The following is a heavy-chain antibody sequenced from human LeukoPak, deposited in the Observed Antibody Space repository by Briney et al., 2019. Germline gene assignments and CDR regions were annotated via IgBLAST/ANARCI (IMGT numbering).Heavy chain of an antibody. V-gene: IGHV4-34*01. Sequence: SSETLSLTCAVYGGSFSGYYWSWIRQPPGKGLEWIGEINHSGSTNYNPSLKSRVTISVDTSKNQFSLKLRSVTASDTAVYYCARHDGIAAPHDYWGQGTLVTVSS. CDR3: ARHDGIAAPHDY. J-gene: IGHJ4*02. D-gene: IGHD6-13*01. CDR1: GGSFSGYY. CDR2: INHSGST.